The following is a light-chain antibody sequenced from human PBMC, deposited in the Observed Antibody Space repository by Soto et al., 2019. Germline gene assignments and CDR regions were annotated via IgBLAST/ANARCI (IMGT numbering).Light chain of an antibody. CDR1: QSVSSY. Sequence: EILMTQSPATLSVSPGERATLSCRASQSVSSYLAWYQQKPGQAPRLLIYDASNRATGIPARFSGSGSGTDFTLTISSLEPEDFAVYYCQQRSNWLWTFGQGTKVDI. V-gene: IGKV3-11*01. J-gene: IGKJ1*01. CDR2: DAS. CDR3: QQRSNWLWT.